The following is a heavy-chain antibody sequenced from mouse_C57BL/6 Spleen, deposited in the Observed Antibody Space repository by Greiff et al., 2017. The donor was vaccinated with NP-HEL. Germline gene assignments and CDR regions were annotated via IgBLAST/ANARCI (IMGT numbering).Heavy chain of an antibody. CDR2: IYPGSGST. D-gene: IGHD1-1*01. J-gene: IGHJ2*01. CDR1: GYTFTSYW. CDR3: AREDYYVSGIDY. V-gene: IGHV1-55*01. Sequence: QVQLQQPGAELVKPGASVKMSCKASGYTFTSYWITWVKQRPGQGLEWIGDIYPGSGSTNYNEKFKSKATLTVDTSSSTAYMQLSSLISEDAAVYYCAREDYYVSGIDYWGQGTTLTVSS.